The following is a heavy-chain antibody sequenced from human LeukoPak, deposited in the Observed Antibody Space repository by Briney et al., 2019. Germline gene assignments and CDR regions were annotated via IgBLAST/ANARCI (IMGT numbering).Heavy chain of an antibody. J-gene: IGHJ5*01. CDR1: GFTFGSYW. D-gene: IGHD2-8*01. CDR2: IKQDGSER. CDR3: ARGRTWFDS. V-gene: IGHV3-7*03. Sequence: GGSLRLSCAASGFTFGSYWMSWVRQAPGKGLEWVANIKQDGSERYYVDSMKGRFTISRDNAKSSLYLQMNSLRAEDTAVYYCARGRTWFDSWGQGTLVTVSS.